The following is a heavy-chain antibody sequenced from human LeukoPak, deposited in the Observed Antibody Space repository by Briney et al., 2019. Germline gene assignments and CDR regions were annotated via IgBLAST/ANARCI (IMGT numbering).Heavy chain of an antibody. CDR3: ATLPP. CDR2: ISYDGNNK. V-gene: IGHV3-30-3*01. CDR1: GFTFSSYA. J-gene: IGHJ4*02. Sequence: GGSLRLSCAASGFTFSSYAMHWVRQAPGKGLEWVAVISYDGNNKYSADSVTGRFPFPRDNSKNTLYLHMNSLRDEAPALYYCATLPPWGQGTLVTVSS.